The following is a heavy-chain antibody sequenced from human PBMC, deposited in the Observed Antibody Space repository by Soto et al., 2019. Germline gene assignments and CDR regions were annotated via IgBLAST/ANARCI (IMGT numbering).Heavy chain of an antibody. CDR1: GFTFSSYA. Sequence: EVQLLESGGGLVQPGGSLRLSCAASGFTFSSYAMSWVRQAPGKGLEWVSAISGSGGSTYYADSVKGRFTISRDNSKNTLYLQMNRLRAEDTAVYYCANRLRYFDWLSGFYFDYWGQGTLVTVSS. CDR2: ISGSGGST. CDR3: ANRLRYFDWLSGFYFDY. J-gene: IGHJ4*02. D-gene: IGHD3-9*01. V-gene: IGHV3-23*01.